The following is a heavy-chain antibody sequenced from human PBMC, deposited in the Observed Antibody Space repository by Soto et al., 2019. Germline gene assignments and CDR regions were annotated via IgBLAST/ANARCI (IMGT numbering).Heavy chain of an antibody. J-gene: IGHJ4*02. V-gene: IGHV4-39*01. D-gene: IGHD6-19*01. Sequence: SETLSLTCSVAGGSISSSSYYWGWIRQTPGKGLEWIGSIYYSGSTYYNPSLKSRVTISVDTSKNQFSLKLSSVTAADTTVYYCARLNRQWLVFDYWGQGTLVTVSS. CDR2: IYYSGST. CDR3: ARLNRQWLVFDY. CDR1: GGSISSSSYY.